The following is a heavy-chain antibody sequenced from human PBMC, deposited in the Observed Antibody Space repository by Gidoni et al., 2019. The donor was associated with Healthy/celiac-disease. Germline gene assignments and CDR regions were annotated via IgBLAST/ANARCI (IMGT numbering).Heavy chain of an antibody. V-gene: IGHV5-51*01. Sequence: EVQLVQSGAEVKKPGESLQISCKGSGSSFTTYWIGWVRHMPGNGREWMGIIYPGDSDTRYSPSCQGQGTISADKSISTAYLQWSSLKASDTAMYYCARRFWSGYYTGEEKDAFDYWGQGTLVTVSS. CDR2: IYPGDSDT. CDR1: GSSFTTYW. CDR3: ARRFWSGYYTGEEKDAFDY. D-gene: IGHD3-3*01. J-gene: IGHJ4*02.